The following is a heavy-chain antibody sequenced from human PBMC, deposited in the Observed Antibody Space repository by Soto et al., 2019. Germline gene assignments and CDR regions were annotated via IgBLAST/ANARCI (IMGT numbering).Heavy chain of an antibody. V-gene: IGHV4-31*03. Sequence: QVQLQESGPGLVKPSQTLSLTCTVSGGSISSGGYYWSWIRQHPGKGLEWIGYIYYSGSTYYNPSLKSRVTISVDTSKNQFSLKLSSVTAADTAVYYCGRGIDSSGWDWFDPWGQGTLVTVSS. CDR2: IYYSGST. D-gene: IGHD3-22*01. J-gene: IGHJ5*02. CDR1: GGSISSGGYY. CDR3: GRGIDSSGWDWFDP.